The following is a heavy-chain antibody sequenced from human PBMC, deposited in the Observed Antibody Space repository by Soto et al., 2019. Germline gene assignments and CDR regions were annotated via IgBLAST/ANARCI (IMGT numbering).Heavy chain of an antibody. J-gene: IGHJ4*02. CDR3: ALPKNTLGWYNF. V-gene: IGHV1-46*01. D-gene: IGHD6-19*01. Sequence: QVQVVQSGAEVKKPGASVKVSCKTSGYTFTNYHVHWVRQAPGQGLAWMGTINPNGGSTTYAQHLQGTVTMTSDSFTSTVYMEMGSLRSDDSAVYYCALPKNTLGWYNFWGQGTLVTVS. CDR2: INPNGGST. CDR1: GYTFTNYH.